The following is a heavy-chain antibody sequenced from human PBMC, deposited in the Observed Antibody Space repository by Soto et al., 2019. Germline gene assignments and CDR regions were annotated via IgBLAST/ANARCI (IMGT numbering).Heavy chain of an antibody. CDR1: GGSISSGGYY. CDR2: IYYSGST. Sequence: QVQLQESGPGLVKPSQTLSLTCTVSGGSISSGGYYWSWIRQHPGKGLEWIAYIYYSGSTYYNPSLKSRVTISVDTSKNQFSLKLSSVTAADTAVYYCARDKGGAAAGTIDYWGQGTLVTVSS. CDR3: ARDKGGAAAGTIDY. V-gene: IGHV4-31*03. J-gene: IGHJ4*02. D-gene: IGHD6-13*01.